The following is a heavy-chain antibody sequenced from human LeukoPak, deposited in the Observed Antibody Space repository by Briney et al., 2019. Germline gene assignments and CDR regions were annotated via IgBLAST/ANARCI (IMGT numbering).Heavy chain of an antibody. Sequence: ASVKVSCKASGYTFINYYMHWVRQAPGQGLEWMGIINPSGGSTSYAQKFQGRVTMTRDTSASTVYMEPSSLRSEDTAVYYCARDESTSILWWWGQGTLVTVSS. CDR1: GYTFINYY. CDR2: INPSGGST. D-gene: IGHD2-21*01. V-gene: IGHV1-46*01. J-gene: IGHJ1*01. CDR3: ARDESTSILWW.